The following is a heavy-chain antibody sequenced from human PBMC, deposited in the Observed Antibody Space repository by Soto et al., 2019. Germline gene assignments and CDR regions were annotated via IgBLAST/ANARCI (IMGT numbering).Heavy chain of an antibody. CDR1: KFTFASYV. V-gene: IGHV3-30*04. CDR2: TSVDGTNK. D-gene: IGHD2-21*01. Sequence: QVQLVESGGGVVQPERSQRLSCTDSKFTFASYVMHWVRQAPGEGLEWVALTSVDGTNKYYADSVKGRFTITRDNYKNTMYLQMNSLRPEDTAVYYCTREMIPRRTWGMAAMDVWGQGTTVTVS. J-gene: IGHJ6*02. CDR3: TREMIPRRTWGMAAMDV.